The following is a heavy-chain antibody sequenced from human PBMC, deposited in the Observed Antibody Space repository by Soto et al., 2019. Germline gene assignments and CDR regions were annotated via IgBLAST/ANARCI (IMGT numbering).Heavy chain of an antibody. CDR3: ARGSPVAGIVATIPRLYYCYYGMDV. CDR2: ISAYNGNT. CDR1: GYTFTSYG. Sequence: QVQLVQSGAEVKKPGASVKVSCKASGYTFTSYGISWVRQAPGQGLEWMGWISAYNGNTNYAQKLQGRVTKTTDTSTRTAYRELRSRRSDDTAVYYCARGSPVAGIVATIPRLYYCYYGMDVWGQGTTVTVSS. D-gene: IGHD5-12*01. J-gene: IGHJ6*02. V-gene: IGHV1-18*04.